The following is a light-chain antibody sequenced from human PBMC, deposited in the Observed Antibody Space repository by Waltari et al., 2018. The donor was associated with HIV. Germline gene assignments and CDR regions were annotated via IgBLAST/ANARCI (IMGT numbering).Light chain of an antibody. CDR3: QSADSRGTYLI. V-gene: IGLV3-25*03. J-gene: IGLJ2*01. CDR1: ALPKQY. CDR2: KDS. Sequence: SYELTQPPSVSVSPGPTARITCSGDALPKQYVYWYKQKPGQAPVVVISKDSERPSGIPERFSGSSSGTRVTLTISGVQAEDEADYYCQSADSRGTYLIFGGGTKLTVL.